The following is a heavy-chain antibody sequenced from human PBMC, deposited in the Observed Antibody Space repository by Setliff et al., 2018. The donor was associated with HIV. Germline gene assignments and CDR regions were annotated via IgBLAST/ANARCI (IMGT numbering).Heavy chain of an antibody. CDR1: GVSVGSGDYY. CDR3: ATRPRIAARPFDY. J-gene: IGHJ4*02. CDR2: IFHSGAT. D-gene: IGHD6-6*01. Sequence: SETLSLTCSVSGVSVGSGDYYWHWIRQHPEKALEWIGYIFHSGATYYNPSLKSRISMSVDTPKNQFSLELTSLTAADTAVYYCATRPRIAARPFDYWGQGMLVTVSS. V-gene: IGHV4-31*03.